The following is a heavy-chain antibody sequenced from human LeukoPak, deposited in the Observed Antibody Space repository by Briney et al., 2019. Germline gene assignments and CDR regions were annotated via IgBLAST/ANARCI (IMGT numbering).Heavy chain of an antibody. V-gene: IGHV3-30*04. CDR3: ARDISMVRVNWFDP. CDR2: ISYDGSNK. Sequence: GRSLRLTCADPGFTFCNNTIHWGRQAPGKRLEWVAVISYDGSNKYYADSVKGRFTIYRDNSKSTLYLQMNSLRAEDTAVYYCARDISMVRVNWFDPWGQGTLVTVSS. D-gene: IGHD3-10*01. CDR1: GFTFCNNT. J-gene: IGHJ5*02.